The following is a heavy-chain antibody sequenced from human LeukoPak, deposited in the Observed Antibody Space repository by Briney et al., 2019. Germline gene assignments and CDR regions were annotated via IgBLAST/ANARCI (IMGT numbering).Heavy chain of an antibody. CDR3: AKDGCGGGSCHNDAFDI. J-gene: IGHJ3*02. D-gene: IGHD2-15*01. Sequence: GGSLRLSCAASGFTFSSYAMSWVRQAPGKGLEWVSAISGSGGSTYYAGSVKGRFTISRDNSKNTLYLQMNSLRAEDTAVYYCAKDGCGGGSCHNDAFDIWGQGTMVTVSS. CDR2: ISGSGGST. CDR1: GFTFSSYA. V-gene: IGHV3-23*01.